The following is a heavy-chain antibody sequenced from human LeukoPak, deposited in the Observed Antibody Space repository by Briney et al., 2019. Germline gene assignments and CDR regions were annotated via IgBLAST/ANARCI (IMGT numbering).Heavy chain of an antibody. CDR2: ITWDGGTT. J-gene: IGHJ5*02. Sequence: GGSLRLSCAASGFSFDDHTMNWVRQAPGKGLEWVSLITWDGGTTYNADSVKGRCTISRDNAENLLYLEMNSLRAEDTAVYYCAREGGNGWYSGWFDPWGQGILVTVSS. CDR3: AREGGNGWYSGWFDP. D-gene: IGHD6-19*01. V-gene: IGHV3-43*01. CDR1: GFSFDDHT.